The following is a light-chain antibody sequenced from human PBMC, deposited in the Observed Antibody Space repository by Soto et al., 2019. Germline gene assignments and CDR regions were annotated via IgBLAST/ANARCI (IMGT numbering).Light chain of an antibody. J-gene: IGLJ1*01. CDR2: GNS. Sequence: QSVLTQPPSVSGAPGRRVTISCTGSNSNIGAGYDVHWYQQLPGTAPKLLIYGNSNRPSGVPDRFSGSKSVTSASLAITGLQAEDEADYYCQSYDSSLSGSVFXTGTKVTVL. V-gene: IGLV1-40*01. CDR1: NSNIGAGYD. CDR3: QSYDSSLSGSV.